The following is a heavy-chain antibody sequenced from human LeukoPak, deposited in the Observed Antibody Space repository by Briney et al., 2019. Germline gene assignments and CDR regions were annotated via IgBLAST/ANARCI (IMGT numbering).Heavy chain of an antibody. V-gene: IGHV3-30*02. D-gene: IGHD3-10*01. J-gene: IGHJ4*02. CDR1: GFNLSRNG. CDR2: IRFDGTKT. Sequence: GGSLRLSCEASGFNLSRNGMHWVRQAPGKGLEWVSFIRFDGTKTFYGDSVRGRFTISRDNSKNTLYLQLNSLRADDTAVYYWARDFDDVNSNYYYIPDYWGQGMLVTVSS. CDR3: ARDFDDVNSNYYYIPDY.